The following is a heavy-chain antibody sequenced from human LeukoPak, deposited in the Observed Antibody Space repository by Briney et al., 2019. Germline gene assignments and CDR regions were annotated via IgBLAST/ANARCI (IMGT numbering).Heavy chain of an antibody. J-gene: IGHJ4*02. CDR1: GFSFDDYA. Sequence: GGSLRLSCAASGFSFDDYAIHWVRQAPGKGLEWVSVISWNSAGIGYADSVKGRFTISRDNSKNTLYLQMNSLRAEDTAVYYCAKVGATYCGGDCYFDYWGQGTLVTVSS. CDR3: AKVGATYCGGDCYFDY. CDR2: ISWNSAGI. V-gene: IGHV3-9*01. D-gene: IGHD2-21*02.